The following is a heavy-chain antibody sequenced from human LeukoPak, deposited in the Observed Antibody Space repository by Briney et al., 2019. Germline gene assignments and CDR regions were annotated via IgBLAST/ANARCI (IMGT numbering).Heavy chain of an antibody. J-gene: IGHJ4*02. CDR3: AKDRTSDYYPYYFDY. Sequence: PGGSLRLSCSASGFTFSNYAMHWVRQAPGKGLEWVSAISGSGGSTYYTDSVKGRFTISRDNSKNTLYLQMNSLRAEDTAVYYCAKDRTSDYYPYYFDYWGQGTLVTVSS. V-gene: IGHV3-23*01. CDR2: ISGSGGST. CDR1: GFTFSNYA. D-gene: IGHD3-22*01.